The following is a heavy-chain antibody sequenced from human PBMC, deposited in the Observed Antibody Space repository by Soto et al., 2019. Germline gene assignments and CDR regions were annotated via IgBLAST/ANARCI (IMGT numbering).Heavy chain of an antibody. Sequence: EVQLVESGGGLVKPGGSLRLSCAASGFTFSNAWMSWVRQAPGKGLEWVGRIKSKTDGGTTDYAAPVKGRFTISRDDSKNTLYLQMNSLKTEDTAVYYCTTGVGAYYYYYYMDVWGKGTTVTVSS. D-gene: IGHD2-15*01. CDR2: IKSKTDGGTT. J-gene: IGHJ6*03. V-gene: IGHV3-15*01. CDR1: GFTFSNAW. CDR3: TTGVGAYYYYYYMDV.